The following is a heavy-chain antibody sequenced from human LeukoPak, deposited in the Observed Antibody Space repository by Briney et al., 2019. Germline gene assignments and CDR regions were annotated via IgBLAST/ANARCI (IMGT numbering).Heavy chain of an antibody. D-gene: IGHD2-21*02. Sequence: ASVKVSCKASGYTFTMYYVHWVRQAPGQGLEWMGMINPSDGATTYAQRFQGRVTMTRDMSTSTVYMELSSLRSEDTAVYYCARDPYCGGDCYSNWFDPWGQGTLVTVSS. CDR2: INPSDGAT. CDR1: GYTFTMYY. V-gene: IGHV1-46*01. J-gene: IGHJ5*02. CDR3: ARDPYCGGDCYSNWFDP.